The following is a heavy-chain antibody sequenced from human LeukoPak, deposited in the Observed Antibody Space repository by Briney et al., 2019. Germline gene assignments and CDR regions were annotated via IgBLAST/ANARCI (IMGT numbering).Heavy chain of an antibody. CDR1: GFTVSSNY. Sequence: GGSLRLSCAASGFTVSSNYTSWVRQAPGKGLEWVSVIYSGGSTYYADSVKGRFTISRDNSKNTLYLQMNSLRAEDTAVYYCASAIAARETDAFDIWGQGTMVTVSS. J-gene: IGHJ3*02. D-gene: IGHD6-6*01. CDR2: IYSGGST. V-gene: IGHV3-53*01. CDR3: ASAIAARETDAFDI.